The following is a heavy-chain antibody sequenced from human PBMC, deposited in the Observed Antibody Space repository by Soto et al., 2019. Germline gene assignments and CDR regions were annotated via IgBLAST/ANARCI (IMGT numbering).Heavy chain of an antibody. CDR3: VKGFWGDY. J-gene: IGHJ4*02. V-gene: IGHV3-23*01. D-gene: IGHD3-16*01. CDR2: VSGGGIT. Sequence: EVQLLESGGGLVQPGGTLRHSCSAAGFTFSSHDMIWVRQAPGKGLEWVSGVSGGGITSYADSEKGRFTISRDKSRNTLYLQMNSLSVEDTAVYYCVKGFWGDYWGQGTLVTVSS. CDR1: GFTFSSHD.